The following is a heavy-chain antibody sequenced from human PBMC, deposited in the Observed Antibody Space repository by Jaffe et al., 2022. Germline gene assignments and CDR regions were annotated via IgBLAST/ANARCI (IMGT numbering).Heavy chain of an antibody. V-gene: IGHV4-38-2*02. CDR2: IYHSGST. Sequence: QVQLQESGPGLVKPSETLSLTCAVSGYSISSGYYWGWIRQPPGKGLEWIGSIYHSGSTYYNPSLKSRVTISVDTSKNQFSLKLSSVTAADTAVYYCARDGSGWYRPYYYMDVWGKGTTVTVSS. J-gene: IGHJ6*03. CDR3: ARDGSGWYRPYYYMDV. CDR1: GYSISSGYY. D-gene: IGHD6-13*01.